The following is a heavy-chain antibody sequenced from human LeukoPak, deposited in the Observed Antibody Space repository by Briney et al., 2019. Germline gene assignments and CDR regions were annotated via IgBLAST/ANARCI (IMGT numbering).Heavy chain of an antibody. CDR3: TRENYDSSGYPFYYFDY. Sequence: PGGSLRLSCTASEFTFGDYAMSWVRQAPGKGLEWVGFIRSKAYGGTTEYAASVKGRFTISRDDSKSIAYLQMNSLKTEDTAVYYCTRENYDSSGYPFYYFDYWGQGTLVTVSS. CDR2: IRSKAYGGTT. V-gene: IGHV3-49*04. CDR1: EFTFGDYA. J-gene: IGHJ4*02. D-gene: IGHD3-22*01.